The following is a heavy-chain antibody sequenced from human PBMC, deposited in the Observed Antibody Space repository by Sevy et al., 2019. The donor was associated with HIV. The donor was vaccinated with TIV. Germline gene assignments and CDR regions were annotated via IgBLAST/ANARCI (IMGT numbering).Heavy chain of an antibody. V-gene: IGHV3-7*03. Sequence: GGSLRLSCAASGFSFSTYWMTWVRQAPGKGLEWVATMNQDGTERDYVDSVKGRFTISRDNTKTSLFLQMNSLRAEDTAVYYCAKEGECSSTSCYIDYWGQGTLVTVSS. CDR1: GFSFSTYW. CDR2: MNQDGTER. CDR3: AKEGECSSTSCYIDY. J-gene: IGHJ4*02. D-gene: IGHD2-2*02.